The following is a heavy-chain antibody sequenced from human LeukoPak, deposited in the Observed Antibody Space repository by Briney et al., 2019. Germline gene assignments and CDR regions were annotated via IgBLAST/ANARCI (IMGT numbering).Heavy chain of an antibody. CDR1: GYTFTSYG. J-gene: IGHJ6*02. CDR2: ISAYNGNT. D-gene: IGHD3-22*01. CDR3: ARGGDSSGYYEGPFNYYYYGMDV. Sequence: ASVKVSCKASGYTFTSYGISWVRQAPGQGLEWMGWISAYNGNTNYAQKLQGRVTMTTDTSTSTAYMELRSLRSDDTAVYYCARGGDSSGYYEGPFNYYYYGMDVWGQGTTVTVSS. V-gene: IGHV1-18*01.